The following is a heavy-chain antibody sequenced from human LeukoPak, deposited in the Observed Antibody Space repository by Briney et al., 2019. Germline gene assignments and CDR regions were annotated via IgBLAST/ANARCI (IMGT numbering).Heavy chain of an antibody. J-gene: IGHJ5*02. Sequence: SVKVSCKASGYTFTGYYMHWVRQAPGQGLEWMGGIIPIFGTANYAQKFQGRVTITTDESTSTAYMELSSLRSEDTAVYYCARGGWRLGVEYSWFDPWGQGTLVTVSS. CDR2: IIPIFGTA. CDR3: ARGGWRLGVEYSWFDP. CDR1: GYTFTGYY. V-gene: IGHV1-69*05. D-gene: IGHD6-19*01.